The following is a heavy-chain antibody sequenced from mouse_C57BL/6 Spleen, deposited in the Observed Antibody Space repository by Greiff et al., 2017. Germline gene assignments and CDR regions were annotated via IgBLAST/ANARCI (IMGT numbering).Heavy chain of an antibody. D-gene: IGHD3-3*01. CDR1: GYAFSSYW. CDR2: IYPGDGDT. Sequence: VQLQESGAELVKPGASVKISCKASGYAFSSYWMNWVKQRPGKGLEWIGQIYPGDGDTNYNGKFKGKATLTADKSSSTAYMQLSSLTSEDSAVYFCARGDTGFNFDYWGQGTTLTVSS. J-gene: IGHJ2*01. CDR3: ARGDTGFNFDY. V-gene: IGHV1-80*01.